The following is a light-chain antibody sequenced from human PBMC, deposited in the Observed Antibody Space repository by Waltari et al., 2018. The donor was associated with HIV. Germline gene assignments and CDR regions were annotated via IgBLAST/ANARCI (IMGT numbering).Light chain of an antibody. CDR3: AAWDDSLNGYV. Sequence: QSVLTQPPSASGTPGQRVSISCSGSNFNIGRNIVNWYQHLPGMAPKVVIYSNNQRPSGVPDRFSGSKSGPSASLAISGLQSEDEADYYCAAWDDSLNGYVFGTGTKVTVL. CDR1: NFNIGRNI. CDR2: SNN. V-gene: IGLV1-44*01. J-gene: IGLJ1*01.